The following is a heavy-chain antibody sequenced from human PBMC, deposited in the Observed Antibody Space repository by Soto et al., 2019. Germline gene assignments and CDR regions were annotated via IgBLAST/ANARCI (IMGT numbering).Heavy chain of an antibody. V-gene: IGHV4-31*03. J-gene: IGHJ4*02. CDR1: GYSVRSSGYY. CDR2: IYYSGST. D-gene: IGHD3-10*01. Sequence: PXETLSLTCTVSGYSVRSSGYYWSWVRQHPGRGLEWIGYIYYSGSTYYNPSLESRVTISLDSSNNQFSLKLTSVTAADTAVYYCAREIGYYGSGSYVLDYWGPGMLVTVSS. CDR3: AREIGYYGSGSYVLDY.